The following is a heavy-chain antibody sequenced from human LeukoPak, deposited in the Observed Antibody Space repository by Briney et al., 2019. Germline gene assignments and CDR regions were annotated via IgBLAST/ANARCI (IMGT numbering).Heavy chain of an antibody. Sequence: PGGSLRLSCVASGPTLSNSAMTWVRQAPGKGLEWVSIITGDGTGTFYADSVKGRFSISRDNSKNTLYLQMNSLRAEDTAVYYCARAGPPAFDPWGQGTLVTVSS. CDR3: ARAGPPAFDP. J-gene: IGHJ5*02. CDR2: ITGDGTGT. V-gene: IGHV3-23*01. CDR1: GPTLSNSA.